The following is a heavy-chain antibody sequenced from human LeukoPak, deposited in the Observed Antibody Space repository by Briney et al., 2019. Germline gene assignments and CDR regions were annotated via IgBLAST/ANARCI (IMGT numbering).Heavy chain of an antibody. D-gene: IGHD3-9*01. CDR2: IYYSGST. Sequence: SAALSLTCSVSGGSISSSSDYWGWIRRPPGKGLEWIGRIYYSGSTYYNPSLKSRVTISVDTSKNQFSLKLSSVTAADTAVYYCARQYYDILTGYSRGAFDIWGQGTMVTVSS. CDR1: GGSISSSSDY. V-gene: IGHV4-39*01. J-gene: IGHJ3*02. CDR3: ARQYYDILTGYSRGAFDI.